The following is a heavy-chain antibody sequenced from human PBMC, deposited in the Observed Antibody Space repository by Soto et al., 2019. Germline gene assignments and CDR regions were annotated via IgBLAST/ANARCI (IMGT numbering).Heavy chain of an antibody. J-gene: IGHJ4*02. V-gene: IGHV3-23*01. CDR2: ISGSGGST. CDR1: GFTFSSYA. CDR3: AKVGLSSSWLLDY. Sequence: PGGSLRLSCAASGFTFSSYAMRWLRQAPGKGLEWVSAISGSGGSTYYADSVKGRFTISRDNSKNTLYLQMNSLRAEDTAVYYCAKVGLSSSWLLDYWGQGTLVTVSS. D-gene: IGHD6-13*01.